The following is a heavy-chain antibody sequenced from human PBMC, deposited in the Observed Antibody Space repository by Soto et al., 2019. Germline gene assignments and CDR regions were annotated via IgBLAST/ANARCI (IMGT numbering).Heavy chain of an antibody. CDR1: GFTFSNYN. V-gene: IGHV3-48*01. CDR2: ISSSSSTI. J-gene: IGHJ6*02. CDR3: ATPPPHMDV. Sequence: EVQLEESGGGLVQPGGSLRLSCAASGFTFSNYNMNWVRQAPGQGLQWVSYISSSSSTIYYADSVKGRFTISRDNAKNSLYLQMNSLRAEDTAVYYCATPPPHMDVWGQGTTVTVSS.